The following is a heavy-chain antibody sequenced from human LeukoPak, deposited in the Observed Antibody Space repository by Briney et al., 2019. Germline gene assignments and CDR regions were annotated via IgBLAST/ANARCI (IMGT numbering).Heavy chain of an antibody. CDR1: GYSISSGYY. Sequence: SETLSLTCTVSGYSISSGYYWGWIRQPPGKGLEWIGGIYHSGSTYYNPSLKSRVTISVDTSKNQFSLKLSSVTAADTAVYYCAKARGFSPDYYMDVWGKGTTVTVSS. V-gene: IGHV4-38-2*02. J-gene: IGHJ6*03. CDR2: IYHSGST. D-gene: IGHD3-10*01. CDR3: AKARGFSPDYYMDV.